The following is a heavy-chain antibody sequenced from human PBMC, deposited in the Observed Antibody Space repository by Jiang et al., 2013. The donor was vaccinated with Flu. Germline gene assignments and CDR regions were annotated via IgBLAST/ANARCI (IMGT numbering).Heavy chain of an antibody. J-gene: IGHJ2*01. Sequence: TLSLTCAVSGGSINSSNWWSWVRQPPGKGLEWIGEMSHSGSTNYSPSLKSRITILVDKSKNQFSLKLSSLTAADTAMYYCARDRWYYYDTSGSSGSGCFDLWGRGTLVTVSS. D-gene: IGHD3-22*01. CDR1: GGSINSSNW. CDR2: MSHSGST. V-gene: IGHV4-4*02. CDR3: ARDRWYYYDTSGSSGSGCFDL.